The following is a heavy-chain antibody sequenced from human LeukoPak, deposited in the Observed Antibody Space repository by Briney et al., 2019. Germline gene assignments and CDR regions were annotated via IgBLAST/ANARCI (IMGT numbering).Heavy chain of an antibody. J-gene: IGHJ4*02. CDR1: GGTFSSYA. V-gene: IGHV1-69*13. CDR2: IIPIFGTA. D-gene: IGHD2-8*01. CDR3: AGDQVYTIVRGYFDY. Sequence: GASVKVSCKASGGTFSSYAISWVRQAPGQGLEWMGGIIPIFGTANYAQKFQGRVTITADESTSTAYMELSSLRSEDTAVYYCAGDQVYTIVRGYFDYWGQGTLVTVSS.